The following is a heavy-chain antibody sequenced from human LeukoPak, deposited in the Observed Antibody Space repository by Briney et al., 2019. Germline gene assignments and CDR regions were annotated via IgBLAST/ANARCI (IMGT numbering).Heavy chain of an antibody. V-gene: IGHV4-61*01. CDR2: SQNSGCT. D-gene: IGHD3-10*01. Sequence: PSETLSLTCTVSGASLSSAHGWSWIRQPPGKGLEWIGYSQNSGCTNCNPSLKSRVTISVDTSKNQFSLKLSSVTAADTAIYCCARDYSGSLDYWGQGILVTVTS. CDR1: GASLSSAHG. CDR3: ARDYSGSLDY. J-gene: IGHJ4*02.